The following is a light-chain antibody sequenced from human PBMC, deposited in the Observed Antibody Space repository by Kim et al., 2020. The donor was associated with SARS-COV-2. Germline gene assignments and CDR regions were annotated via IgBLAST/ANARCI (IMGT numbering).Light chain of an antibody. CDR3: MQALQTPLT. CDR2: LGS. CDR1: QSLLHSNGYNY. V-gene: IGKV2-28*01. Sequence: PASISCRSSQSLLHSNGYNYLDWYLQKPEQSPQLLIYLGSNRASGVPDRFSGSGSGTDFTLKISRVEAEDVGVYYCMQALQTPLTFGGGTKVDIK. J-gene: IGKJ4*01.